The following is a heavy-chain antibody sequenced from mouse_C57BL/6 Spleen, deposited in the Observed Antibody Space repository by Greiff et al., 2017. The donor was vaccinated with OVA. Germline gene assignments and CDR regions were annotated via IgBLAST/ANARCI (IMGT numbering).Heavy chain of an antibody. CDR2: IYPSDSET. Sequence: VQLQQPGAELVRPGSSVKLSCKASGYTFTSYWMDWVKQRPGQGLEWIGNIYPSDSETHYNQKFKDKATLTVDKSSSTAYMQLSSLTSEDSAVYYCARPTYGGYFDVWGTGTTVTVSS. CDR1: GYTFTSYW. J-gene: IGHJ1*03. CDR3: ARPTYGGYFDV. D-gene: IGHD1-1*02. V-gene: IGHV1-61*01.